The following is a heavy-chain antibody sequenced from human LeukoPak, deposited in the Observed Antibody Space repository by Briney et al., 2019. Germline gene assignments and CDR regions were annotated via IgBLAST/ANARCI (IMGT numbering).Heavy chain of an antibody. CDR1: GGSISSYY. Sequence: SETLSLTCTASGGSISSYYWSWIRQPPGKGLEWIGYIYYSGSTNYNPSLKSRVTISVDTSKNQFSLKLSSVTAADTAVYYCARDPYSSSWYYFDYWGQGTLVTVSS. CDR3: ARDPYSSSWYYFDY. V-gene: IGHV4-59*01. CDR2: IYYSGST. J-gene: IGHJ4*02. D-gene: IGHD6-13*01.